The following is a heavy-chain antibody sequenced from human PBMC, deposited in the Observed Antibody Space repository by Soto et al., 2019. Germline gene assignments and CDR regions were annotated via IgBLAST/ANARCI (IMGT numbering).Heavy chain of an antibody. J-gene: IGHJ6*03. CDR2: IYYSGST. D-gene: IGHD2-2*01. CDR1: GGSISSGGYY. CDR3: ATRREDCSSTSCYYYYYYYMDV. Sequence: SETLSLTCTVSGGSISSGGYYWSWIRQHPGKGLEWIGYIYYSGSTYYNPSLKSRVTISVDTSRNQFSLNLSSVTAADTAVYYCATRREDCSSTSCYYYYYYYMDVWGKGTTVTVSS. V-gene: IGHV4-31*03.